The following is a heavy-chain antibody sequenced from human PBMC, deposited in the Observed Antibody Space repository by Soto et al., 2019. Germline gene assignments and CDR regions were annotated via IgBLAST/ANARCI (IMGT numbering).Heavy chain of an antibody. J-gene: IGHJ4*02. V-gene: IGHV3-23*01. CDR3: AKVAESRVVIKYFNS. D-gene: IGHD3-9*01. CDR1: GFTFANLG. CDR2: ISSSGRRT. Sequence: GGSLRLSFGVSGFTFANLGMGWVRQAPGTGLYWVSGISSSGRRTYYADSVKRRFTISRDNSKRRLYLQLDSLIAEDSAVSYCAKVAESRVVIKYFNSRGQGSLIIVSS.